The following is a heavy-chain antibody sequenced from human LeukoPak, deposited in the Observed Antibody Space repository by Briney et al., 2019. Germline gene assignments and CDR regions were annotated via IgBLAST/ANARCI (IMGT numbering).Heavy chain of an antibody. CDR1: GFTFSNHD. V-gene: IGHV3-23*01. Sequence: PGGSLRLSCVASGFTFSNHDMRGVRQAPGKGLEGVSAISGGGDGTYYADSVKGRFTMSRDNSKNTLYLQMNTLRAEDTAVYYCAKASYYYDSSDRFDYWGQGTLVTVSS. CDR2: ISGGGDGT. CDR3: AKASYYYDSSDRFDY. D-gene: IGHD3-22*01. J-gene: IGHJ4*02.